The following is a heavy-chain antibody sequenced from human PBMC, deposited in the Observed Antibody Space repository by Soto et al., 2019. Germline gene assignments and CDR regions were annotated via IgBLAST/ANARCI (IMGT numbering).Heavy chain of an antibody. J-gene: IGHJ6*02. Sequence: ASVKVSCKASGVTFSSYAISWVRQAPGQGLEWMGGIIPIFGTANYAQKFQGRVTITADESTSTAYMELSSLRSEDTAVYYCARDGSITMVRGVTHYYYYGMDVWGQGTTVTVSS. D-gene: IGHD3-10*01. CDR1: GVTFSSYA. CDR3: ARDGSITMVRGVTHYYYYGMDV. V-gene: IGHV1-69*13. CDR2: IIPIFGTA.